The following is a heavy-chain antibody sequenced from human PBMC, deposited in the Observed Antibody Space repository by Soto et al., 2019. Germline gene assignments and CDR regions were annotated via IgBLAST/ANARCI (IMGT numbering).Heavy chain of an antibody. Sequence: SETLSLTCTVSGGSISSYYWTWIRQPPGKGLEWIGNLYYSGSPNCNPSLKSRLTISLDTSKSQVSLTLTSATAADTAVYYCTGRLAAAGWFDPWSQGTLVTVSS. V-gene: IGHV4-59*01. CDR2: LYYSGSP. CDR1: GGSISSYY. J-gene: IGHJ5*02. CDR3: TGRLAAAGWFDP. D-gene: IGHD6-13*01.